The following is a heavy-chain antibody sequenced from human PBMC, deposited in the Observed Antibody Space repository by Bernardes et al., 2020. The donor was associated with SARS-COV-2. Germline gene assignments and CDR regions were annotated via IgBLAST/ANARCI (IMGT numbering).Heavy chain of an antibody. CDR3: AREAPTYYDFWSGDNNWFDP. V-gene: IGHV1-2*02. CDR2: INPNSGGT. J-gene: IGHJ5*02. Sequence: ASVKVSCKASGYTFTGYYMHWVRQAPGQGLEWMGWINPNSGGTNYAQKFQGRVTMTRDTSISTAYMELSRLRSDDTAVYYCAREAPTYYDFWSGDNNWFDPWGQGTLVTVSS. CDR1: GYTFTGYY. D-gene: IGHD3-3*01.